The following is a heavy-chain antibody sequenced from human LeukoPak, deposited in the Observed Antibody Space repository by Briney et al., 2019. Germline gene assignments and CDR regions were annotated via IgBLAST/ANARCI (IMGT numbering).Heavy chain of an antibody. J-gene: IGHJ4*02. CDR1: GFTFSSYG. D-gene: IGHD5-24*01. Sequence: GGSLRLSCAASGFTFSSYGMHWFRQAPGKGLEWVAFIRYDGSNKYYADSVKGRFTISRDNSKNTLYLQMNSLRAEDTAVYYCAKGSRRWLQFGGGYFDYWGQGTLVTVSS. CDR3: AKGSRRWLQFGGGYFDY. CDR2: IRYDGSNK. V-gene: IGHV3-30*02.